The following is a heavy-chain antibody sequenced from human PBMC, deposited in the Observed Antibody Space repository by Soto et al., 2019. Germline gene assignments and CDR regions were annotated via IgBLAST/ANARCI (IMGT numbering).Heavy chain of an antibody. CDR2: ARNKPKSYTT. CDR1: GFTFSDHY. J-gene: IGHJ6*02. Sequence: GGSLRLSCAASGFTFSDHYMEWVRQAPGKGLEWVGRARNKPKSYTTDYAASVKGRFTISRDDSKNSLYLQMNSLTTEDTAVYYCARGDYVSPSDRSYERMDVWGQGTTVTVSS. CDR3: ARGDYVSPSDRSYERMDV. D-gene: IGHD4-17*01. V-gene: IGHV3-72*01.